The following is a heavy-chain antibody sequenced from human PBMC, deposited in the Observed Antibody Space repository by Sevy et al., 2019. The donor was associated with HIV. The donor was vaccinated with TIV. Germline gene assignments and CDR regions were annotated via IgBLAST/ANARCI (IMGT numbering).Heavy chain of an antibody. CDR2: IRSKADGGTA. V-gene: IGHV3-15*07. D-gene: IGHD1-26*01. J-gene: IGHJ4*02. Sequence: GGSLRLSCATSGFSFINAWMNWVRQAPWKGLEWVGRIRSKADGGTADYAAPVKGRFIISRDDSENTLYLQMNSLRTEDTAIYYCTTVLGWEGTSDYWGQGTLVTVSS. CDR3: TTVLGWEGTSDY. CDR1: GFSFINAW.